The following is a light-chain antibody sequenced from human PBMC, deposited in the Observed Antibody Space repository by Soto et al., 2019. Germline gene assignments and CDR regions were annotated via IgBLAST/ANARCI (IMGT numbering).Light chain of an antibody. Sequence: EIVLTQSPGTLYLSPGERATLSCRASQSVAGSFLAWYQKKPGQAPRLLIHRASSRATGIADRFRGSEYGNDFSRTISRLEPEDFAVYYCQHYDTWPSITFGQGPRLEIK. V-gene: IGKV3-20*01. CDR1: QSVAGSF. CDR3: QHYDTWPSIT. J-gene: IGKJ5*01. CDR2: RAS.